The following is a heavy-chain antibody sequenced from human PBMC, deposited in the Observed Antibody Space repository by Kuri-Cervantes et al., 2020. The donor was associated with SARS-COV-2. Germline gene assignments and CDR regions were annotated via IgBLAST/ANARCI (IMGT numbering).Heavy chain of an antibody. J-gene: IGHJ4*02. Sequence: GGSLRLSCVVSGFNFSPYPMNWVRQAPGKGLEWVAYIHGTRNIIYYADSVKGRFTVSRDNARNSLFLQMSSLRAEDTALYYCARDQRNANWDYWSQGTLVTVSS. V-gene: IGHV3-48*01. CDR2: IHGTRNII. CDR3: ARDQRNANWDY. CDR1: GFNFSPYP. D-gene: IGHD2-2*01.